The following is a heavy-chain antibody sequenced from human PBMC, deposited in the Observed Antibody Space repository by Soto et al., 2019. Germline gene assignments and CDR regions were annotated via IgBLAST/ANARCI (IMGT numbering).Heavy chain of an antibody. D-gene: IGHD3-22*01. CDR2: INAGNGNT. V-gene: IGHV1-3*01. J-gene: IGHJ3*01. CDR1: GYTFTSYA. Sequence: ASVKVSCKASGYTFTSYAMHWVRQAPGQRLEWMGWINAGNGNTKYSQKFQGRVTITRDTSASTAYMELSSLRSEDTAVYYCARVFFYDSSGYSGDAFVVWGQGTRVTVS. CDR3: ARVFFYDSSGYSGDAFVV.